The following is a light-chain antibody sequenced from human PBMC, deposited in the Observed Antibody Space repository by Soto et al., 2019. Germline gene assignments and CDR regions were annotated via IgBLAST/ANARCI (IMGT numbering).Light chain of an antibody. CDR3: AAWADSLSGWV. J-gene: IGLJ7*01. Sequence: QSVLTQPPSASGTPGQRVTISFSGSSSNIGSNYVYWYQQLPRTAPKLLIYRNNQRPSGVPDRFSGSKSGTSASLAISGLRSEDEADYYCAAWADSLSGWVFGGGTQLTVL. CDR1: SSNIGSNY. V-gene: IGLV1-47*01. CDR2: RNN.